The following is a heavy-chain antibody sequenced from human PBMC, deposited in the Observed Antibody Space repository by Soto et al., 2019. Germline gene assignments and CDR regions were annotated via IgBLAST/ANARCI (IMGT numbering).Heavy chain of an antibody. CDR2: IRSKAYGGTT. D-gene: IGHD6-13*01. Sequence: GGSLRLSXTDSGFTFGVYAMSWFRQAPGKGLEWVGFIRSKAYGGTTEYAASVKGRFTISRDDSKSIAYLQMNSLKTEDTAVYYCTRQIPVAAAGRLKSWGQGTLVTVS. CDR3: TRQIPVAAAGRLKS. CDR1: GFTFGVYA. V-gene: IGHV3-49*03. J-gene: IGHJ5*02.